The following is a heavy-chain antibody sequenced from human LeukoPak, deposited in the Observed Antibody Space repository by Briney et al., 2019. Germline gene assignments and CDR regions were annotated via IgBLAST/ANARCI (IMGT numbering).Heavy chain of an antibody. J-gene: IGHJ4*02. CDR3: ARVRFLEWLLPDYYFDY. CDR1: GGSFSGYY. Sequence: SETLSLTCAVYGGSFSGYYWSWIRQPPGKGLEWIGEINHSGSTNYNPSLKNRVTISVDTSKNQFSLKLSSVTAADTAVYYCARVRFLEWLLPDYYFDYWGQGTLVTVSS. V-gene: IGHV4-34*01. CDR2: INHSGST. D-gene: IGHD3-3*01.